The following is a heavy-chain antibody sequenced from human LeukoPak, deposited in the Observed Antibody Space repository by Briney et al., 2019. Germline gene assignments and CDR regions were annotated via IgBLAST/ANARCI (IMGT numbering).Heavy chain of an antibody. D-gene: IGHD2-2*01. Sequence: GGSLRLSCAASGFTFNSYWMSWVRQAPGKGLEWVANIKQDGSEKYYVDSVKGRFTISRDNAKNSLYLQMNSLRAEDTAVYYCAREFALLQAAPRSGMDVWGQGTTVTVSS. J-gene: IGHJ6*02. CDR2: IKQDGSEK. CDR1: GFTFNSYW. CDR3: AREFALLQAAPRSGMDV. V-gene: IGHV3-7*01.